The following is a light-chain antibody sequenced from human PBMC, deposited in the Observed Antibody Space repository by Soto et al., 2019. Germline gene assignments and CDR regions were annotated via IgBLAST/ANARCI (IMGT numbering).Light chain of an antibody. CDR3: QQYNSYPIT. CDR1: QSISSY. V-gene: IGKV1-16*01. Sequence: DIQMPQSPSSLSASVGDRVTITCRASQSISSYLNWYQQKPGKDPKPLIYAASSLESGVPSRFSGSGSGTEFNLTISSLQPDDFATYYCQQYNSYPITFGQGTRVDIK. J-gene: IGKJ5*01. CDR2: AAS.